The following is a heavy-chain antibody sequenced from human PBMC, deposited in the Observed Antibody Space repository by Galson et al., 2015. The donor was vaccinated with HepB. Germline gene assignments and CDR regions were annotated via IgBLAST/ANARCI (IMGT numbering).Heavy chain of an antibody. CDR2: IYSGGST. J-gene: IGHJ4*02. D-gene: IGHD6-13*01. CDR1: GFTVSSNY. CDR3: ARGYSRSWYSGLGY. V-gene: IGHV3-53*01. Sequence: SLRLSCAASGFTVSSNYMTWVRQAPGKELEWVSVIYSGGSTDYADSVRGRFTLSRDNSKNTLYLQMNSLRAEDTAVYYCARGYSRSWYSGLGYWGQGTLVTVS.